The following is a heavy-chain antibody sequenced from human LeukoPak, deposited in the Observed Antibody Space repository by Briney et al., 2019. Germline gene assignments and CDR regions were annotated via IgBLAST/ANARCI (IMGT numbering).Heavy chain of an antibody. D-gene: IGHD2-2*01. CDR3: ARGVVVPAAMGPHFWFDP. J-gene: IGHJ5*02. Sequence: ASVKVSCKASGYTFTSYAISWVRQAPGQGLEWMGWISAYNGNTNYAQKLQGRVTMTTDTSTSTAYMELRSLRSDDTAVYYCARGVVVPAAMGPHFWFDPWGQGTLVTVSS. CDR1: GYTFTSYA. CDR2: ISAYNGNT. V-gene: IGHV1-18*01.